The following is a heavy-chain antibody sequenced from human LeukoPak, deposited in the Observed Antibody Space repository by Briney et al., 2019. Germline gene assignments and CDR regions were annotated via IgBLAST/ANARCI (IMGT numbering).Heavy chain of an antibody. CDR3: AKSKHSLDWFDP. V-gene: IGHV3-23*01. CDR2: ISGSVRST. J-gene: IGHJ5*02. CDR1: GFTFTNNT. Sequence: PGGSLRLSCAASGFTFTNNTMSWVRQAPGKGLEWVSAISGSVRSTYYADFVKGRFTISRDNSKNTVYLQMNSLRAEDTAVYYCAKSKHSLDWFDPWGQGTLVAVSS. D-gene: IGHD2-15*01.